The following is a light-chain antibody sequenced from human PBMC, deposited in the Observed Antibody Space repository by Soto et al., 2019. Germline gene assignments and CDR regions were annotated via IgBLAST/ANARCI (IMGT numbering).Light chain of an antibody. CDR1: QSLRSS. CDR2: DAS. CDR3: QQYNNWPQT. J-gene: IGKJ1*01. Sequence: EAMMTWTPDTLSVPLEERATLSCRASQSLRSSLAWYQQKPGQAPRLLIYDASTRATGIPARFSGSGSGTDFTLTISGLHSEDFAVYYCQQYNNWPQTFGQGTKVDIK. V-gene: IGKV3-15*01.